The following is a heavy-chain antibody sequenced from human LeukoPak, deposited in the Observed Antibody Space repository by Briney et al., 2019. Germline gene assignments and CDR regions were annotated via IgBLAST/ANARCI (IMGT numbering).Heavy chain of an antibody. CDR2: ISSSSSYI. CDR3: ATSSDYGDYRTVDY. Sequence: GGSLRLSCAASGFTFSSYSMNWVRQAPGKGLEGFSSISSSSSYIYYADSVKGRFTISRDNAKNSLYLQMNSLRAEDTAVYYCATSSDYGDYRTVDYWGQGTLVTVSS. J-gene: IGHJ4*02. V-gene: IGHV3-21*01. D-gene: IGHD4-17*01. CDR1: GFTFSSYS.